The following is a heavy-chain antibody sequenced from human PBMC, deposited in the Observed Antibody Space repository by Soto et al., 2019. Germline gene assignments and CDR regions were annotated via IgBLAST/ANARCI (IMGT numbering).Heavy chain of an antibody. CDR1: GGSISSGGYY. CDR2: IYYSGST. V-gene: IGHV4-31*03. J-gene: IGHJ1*01. D-gene: IGHD2-21*02. Sequence: PSETLSLTCTVSGGSISSGGYYWSWIRQHPGKGLEWIGYIYYSGSTYYNPSLKSRVTISVDTSKNQFSLKLSSVTAADTAVYYCVLHCGGDCYSEGYFQHWGQGTLVTVSS. CDR3: VLHCGGDCYSEGYFQH.